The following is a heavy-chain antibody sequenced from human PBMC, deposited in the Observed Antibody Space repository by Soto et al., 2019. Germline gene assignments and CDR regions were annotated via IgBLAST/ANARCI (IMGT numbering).Heavy chain of an antibody. Sequence: ASVKVSCKASGYTFTSYDINWVRQATGQGLGWMGWMNPNSGNTGYAQKFQGRVTMTRNTSISTAYMELSSLRSEDTAVYYCARELGYCSGGSCSRYYYYYMDVWGKGTTVTVSS. J-gene: IGHJ6*03. CDR1: GYTFTSYD. CDR2: MNPNSGNT. D-gene: IGHD2-15*01. CDR3: ARELGYCSGGSCSRYYYYYMDV. V-gene: IGHV1-8*01.